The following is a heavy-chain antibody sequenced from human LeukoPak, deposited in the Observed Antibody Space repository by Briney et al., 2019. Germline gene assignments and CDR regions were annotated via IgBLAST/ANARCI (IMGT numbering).Heavy chain of an antibody. Sequence: KPSETLSLTCTVSGGSISSSSYYWGWIRQPPGKGLEWIGSIYYSGSTYYNPSLKSRVTISVDTSKNQFSLKLSSVTAADTAVYYCARVVYSSSLYYFDYWGQGTLVTVSS. CDR3: ARVVYSSSLYYFDY. CDR2: IYYSGST. J-gene: IGHJ4*02. CDR1: GGSISSSSYY. V-gene: IGHV4-39*07. D-gene: IGHD6-13*01.